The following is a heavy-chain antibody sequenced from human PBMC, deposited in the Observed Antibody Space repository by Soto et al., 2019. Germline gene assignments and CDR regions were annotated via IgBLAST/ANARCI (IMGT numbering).Heavy chain of an antibody. V-gene: IGHV4-30-2*01. CDR2: IYRTGNT. Sequence: SDTLSLTSTVSGDSMTSGDYSWSWIRPPPGKGLEWLGYIYRTGNTHYSPSLKSRVSISQGRSKNQCSLELTSVTAADTAVYYGARGDYQYSIDYWGQGTLVTVSS. CDR3: ARGDYQYSIDY. D-gene: IGHD2-2*01. J-gene: IGHJ4*02. CDR1: GDSMTSGDYS.